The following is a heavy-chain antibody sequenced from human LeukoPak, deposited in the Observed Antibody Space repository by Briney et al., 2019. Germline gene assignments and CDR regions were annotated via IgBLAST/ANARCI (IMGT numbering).Heavy chain of an antibody. D-gene: IGHD6-19*01. Sequence: PSETLSLTCTVSGGSISSSSYYWGWIRQPPGKGLEWIGEIYQSRNIDYNPSLKSRATISVDKSKNQLSLKLSSVTAADTAVYYCARDPHSSGWPSGYWGQGTLVTVSS. CDR3: ARDPHSSGWPSGY. J-gene: IGHJ4*02. V-gene: IGHV4-39*07. CDR2: IYQSRNI. CDR1: GGSISSSSYY.